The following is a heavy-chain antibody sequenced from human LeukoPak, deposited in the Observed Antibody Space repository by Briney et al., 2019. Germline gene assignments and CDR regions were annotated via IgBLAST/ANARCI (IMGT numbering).Heavy chain of an antibody. Sequence: PSETLSLTCTVSGGSISSSSYYWGWIRQPPGKGLECIGSIYYSGSTYYNPSLKSRVTISVDTSKNQFSLKLSSVTAADTAVYYCARQRLTYYNGWYYFDYWGQGTLVTVSS. CDR2: IYYSGST. V-gene: IGHV4-39*01. J-gene: IGHJ4*02. D-gene: IGHD6-19*01. CDR3: ARQRLTYYNGWYYFDY. CDR1: GGSISSSSYY.